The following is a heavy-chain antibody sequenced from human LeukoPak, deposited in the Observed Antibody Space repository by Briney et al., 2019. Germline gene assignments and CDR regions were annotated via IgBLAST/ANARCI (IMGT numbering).Heavy chain of an antibody. CDR3: ARQRRYCSSTSCYFGYYGLDV. V-gene: IGHV4-31*11. D-gene: IGHD2-2*01. CDR2: TFYSGST. CDR1: GGSISSGGYY. Sequence: SETLSLTCAVSGGSISSGGYYWSWIRQHPGEGLEWIGYTFYSGSTYYNPSLKSRVTISVDTSKNQFSLKLSSVTAADTAVYYCARQRRYCSSTSCYFGYYGLDVWGQGTMVTVSS. J-gene: IGHJ6*02.